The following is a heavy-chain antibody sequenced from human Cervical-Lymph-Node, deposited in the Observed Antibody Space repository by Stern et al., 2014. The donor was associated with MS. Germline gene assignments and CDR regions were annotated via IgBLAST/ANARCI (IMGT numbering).Heavy chain of an antibody. Sequence: VQLVESGAEVKKPGESLKISCKGSGYSFTSYWIGWVRQMPGKGLEWMGLIYHVDPDTRYSPSFQGQITISADKSISTAYLQWSSLKASDTAMYYCARRSALTGDAFDIWGQGTMVTVSS. J-gene: IGHJ3*02. CDR3: ARRSALTGDAFDI. V-gene: IGHV5-51*01. CDR2: IYHVDPDT. CDR1: GYSFTSYW. D-gene: IGHD2-15*01.